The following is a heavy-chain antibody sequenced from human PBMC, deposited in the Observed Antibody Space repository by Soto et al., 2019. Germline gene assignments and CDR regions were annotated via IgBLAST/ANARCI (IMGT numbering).Heavy chain of an antibody. CDR2: ISSGSAYI. CDR1: GFGFTFSTSA. J-gene: IGHJ5*02. V-gene: IGHV3-21*06. D-gene: IGHD1-26*01. Sequence: GGSLRLSCAASGFGFTFSTSAMSWVRQAPGKRLEWVASISSGSAYIKYAESVKGRFTISRDNAKNSLHLQMNSLRAEDTVIYHCARDQGGSYDSWLDPWGQGTLVTVSS. CDR3: ARDQGGSYDSWLDP.